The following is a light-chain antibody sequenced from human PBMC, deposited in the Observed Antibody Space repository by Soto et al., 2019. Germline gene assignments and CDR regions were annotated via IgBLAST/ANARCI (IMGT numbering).Light chain of an antibody. CDR2: GNS. CDR3: QSYDSSLTVVV. V-gene: IGLV1-40*01. J-gene: IGLJ2*01. Sequence: QPVLTQPPSVSGAPGQSVTISCTGSSSNIGAANDVHWYQQLPGVAPKLLIYGNSNRPSGVPDRFSGSKSGTSASLAITGLQAEDEADYYCQSYDSSLTVVVFGGGTKVTVL. CDR1: SSNIGAAND.